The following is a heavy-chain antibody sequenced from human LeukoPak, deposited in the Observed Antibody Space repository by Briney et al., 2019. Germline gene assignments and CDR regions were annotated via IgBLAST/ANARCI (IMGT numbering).Heavy chain of an antibody. V-gene: IGHV3-72*01. CDR2: TRNKANSYTT. D-gene: IGHD3-3*01. J-gene: IGHJ5*02. Sequence: GGSLRLSWAVSGLTLSDHYIDWVRQAPGKGLEWVGRTRNKANSYTTEYAASVNGRFTISRDDSKNSVYLQMNSLKTEDTAVYYCARDRFGDGFDPWGQGTLVTVSS. CDR3: ARDRFGDGFDP. CDR1: GLTLSDHY.